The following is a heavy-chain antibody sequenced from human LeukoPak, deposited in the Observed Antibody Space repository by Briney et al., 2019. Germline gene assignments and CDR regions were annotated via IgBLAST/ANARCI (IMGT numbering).Heavy chain of an antibody. CDR1: GFTFDDYG. CDR3: ARLLASGYSSGWYAIDY. D-gene: IGHD6-19*01. CDR2: INWNGGST. Sequence: GGSLRLSCAASGFTFDDYGMSWVRQAPGKGLEWVSGINWNGGSTGYADSVKGRFTISRDNAKNSLYLQMNSLRAEDTALYYCARLLASGYSSGWYAIDYWGQGTLVTVSS. V-gene: IGHV3-20*04. J-gene: IGHJ4*02.